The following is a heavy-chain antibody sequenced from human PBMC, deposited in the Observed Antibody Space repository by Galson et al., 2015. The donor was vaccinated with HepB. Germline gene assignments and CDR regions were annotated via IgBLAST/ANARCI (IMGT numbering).Heavy chain of an antibody. CDR2: FDPEDGET. Sequence: SVKVSCKVSGYTLTELSMHWVRQAPGKGLEWMGGFDPEDGETIYAQKFQGRVTMTEDTSTDTAYMELSSLRSEDTAVYYCATFILAVAGNAGGMDVWGQGTTVTVSS. V-gene: IGHV1-24*01. CDR1: GYTLTELS. D-gene: IGHD6-19*01. CDR3: ATFILAVAGNAGGMDV. J-gene: IGHJ6*02.